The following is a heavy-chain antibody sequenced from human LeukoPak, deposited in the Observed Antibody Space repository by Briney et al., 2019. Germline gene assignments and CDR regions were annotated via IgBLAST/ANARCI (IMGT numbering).Heavy chain of an antibody. J-gene: IGHJ4*02. V-gene: IGHV3-23*01. CDR2: ITPSGDKT. CDR3: AKHQVRSHDY. CDR1: GFTFSSYD. D-gene: IGHD4-17*01. Sequence: GGSLRLSCAASGFTFSSYDMSWVRQAPGKGLEWVSAITPSGDKTWYADSMKGRSTISRDNSKNTLYLQMSSLRAEDTAVYYCAKHQVRSHDYWGQGTLVTVSS.